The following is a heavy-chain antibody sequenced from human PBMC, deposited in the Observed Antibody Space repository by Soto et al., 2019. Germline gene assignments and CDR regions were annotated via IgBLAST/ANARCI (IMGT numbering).Heavy chain of an antibody. Sequence: SGTLALTCSVSGGSINSGGSHWTWIRQHPEKGLGWIGFIYFYNGATSSTSYNPSLQSRVVISVDTSKNHVSLNLNSVTVADTAVYFCAWGTDAYKNGFWGLGTLVTVSS. CDR1: GGSINSGGSH. V-gene: IGHV4-31*03. J-gene: IGHJ4*02. D-gene: IGHD2-8*01. CDR3: AWGTDAYKNGF. CDR2: IYFYNGATSST.